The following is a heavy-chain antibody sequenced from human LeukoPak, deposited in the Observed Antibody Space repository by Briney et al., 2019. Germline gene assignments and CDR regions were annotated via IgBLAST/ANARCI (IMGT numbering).Heavy chain of an antibody. Sequence: GGSLRLSCAASGFTFSNAWMSWVRQAPGKGLEWVGRIKSKTDGGTTDYAAPVKGRFTISRDDSKNTLYLQMNSLKTEDTAVYYCTTEDIVLMIFDYWGQGTLVTVSS. J-gene: IGHJ4*02. CDR1: GFTFSNAW. CDR2: IKSKTDGGTT. D-gene: IGHD2-8*01. V-gene: IGHV3-15*01. CDR3: TTEDIVLMIFDY.